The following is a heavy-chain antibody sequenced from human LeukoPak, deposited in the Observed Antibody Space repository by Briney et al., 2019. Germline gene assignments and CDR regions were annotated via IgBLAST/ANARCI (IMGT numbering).Heavy chain of an antibody. V-gene: IGHV3-74*01. CDR1: GFTFSSYW. D-gene: IGHD6-19*01. CDR2: IASDGSST. CDR3: AKDLLAVAGHTLDY. Sequence: PGGSLRLSCAASGFTFSSYWMNWVRQAPGKGLVWVSRIASDGSSTTYADSVKGRFTISRDNSKNTLYLQMNSLRAEDTAVYYCAKDLLAVAGHTLDYWGQGTLVTVSS. J-gene: IGHJ4*02.